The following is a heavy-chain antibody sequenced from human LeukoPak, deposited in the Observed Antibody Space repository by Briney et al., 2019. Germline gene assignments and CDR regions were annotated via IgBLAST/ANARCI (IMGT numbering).Heavy chain of an antibody. CDR3: AKARTSNQLLCGEFDY. D-gene: IGHD2-2*01. J-gene: IGHJ4*02. CDR1: GFTFSSYA. V-gene: IGHV3-23*01. Sequence: PGGSLRLSCAASGFTFSSYAMSWVRQAPGKGLEWVSAISGSGGSTYYADSVKGRFTISRDNSKNTLYLQMNSLRDEDTAVYYCAKARTSNQLLCGEFDYWGQGTLVTVSS. CDR2: ISGSGGST.